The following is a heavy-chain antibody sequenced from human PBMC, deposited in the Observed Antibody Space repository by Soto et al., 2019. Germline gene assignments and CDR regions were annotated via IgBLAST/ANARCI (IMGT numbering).Heavy chain of an antibody. Sequence: QLQLQESGPGLVKPSETLSLTCTVSGGSISSSSYYWGWIRQPPGKGLEWIGSIYYSGSTYYNPSLKSPVTIPVDTSKNQFSLKRSSVTAADTAVYYCAKGGSGSYSNAFDIWGQGTMVTVSS. CDR3: AKGGSGSYSNAFDI. V-gene: IGHV4-39*01. J-gene: IGHJ3*02. CDR2: IYYSGST. CDR1: GGSISSSSYY. D-gene: IGHD3-10*01.